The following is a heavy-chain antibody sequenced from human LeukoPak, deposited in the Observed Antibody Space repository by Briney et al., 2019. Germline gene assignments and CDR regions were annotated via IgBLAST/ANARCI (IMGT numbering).Heavy chain of an antibody. CDR3: AAVGRDGYNLDY. J-gene: IGHJ4*02. CDR1: GGSFSGYY. V-gene: IGHV4-34*01. Sequence: PSETLSLTCAVYGGSFSGYYWSWIRRPPGKGLEWIGEINHSGSTNYNPSLKSRVTISVDTSKNQFSLKLSSVAAADTAVYYCAAVGRDGYNLDYWGQGTLVTVSS. D-gene: IGHD5-12*01. CDR2: INHSGST.